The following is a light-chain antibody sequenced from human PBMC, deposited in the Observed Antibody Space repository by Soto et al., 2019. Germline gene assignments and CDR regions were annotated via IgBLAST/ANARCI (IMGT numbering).Light chain of an antibody. CDR1: SSDVGSYNL. Sequence: QSALTQPASVSGSPGQSITISCTGTSSDVGSYNLVSWYQQHPGKAPKLMIYEGSKRPSGASNRFSGSKSGNTASLTISGLHAEDEADYYCCSYAGSSTWVFGGGTKVTVL. CDR2: EGS. J-gene: IGLJ3*02. CDR3: CSYAGSSTWV. V-gene: IGLV2-23*01.